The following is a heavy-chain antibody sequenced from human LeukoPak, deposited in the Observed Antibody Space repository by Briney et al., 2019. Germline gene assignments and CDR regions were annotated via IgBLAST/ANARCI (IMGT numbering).Heavy chain of an antibody. Sequence: GASVKVSCKASGYTFTGYYMHWVRQAPGQGLEWMGWINPNSGGTNYAQKFQGRVTMTRDTSISTAYMELSRLRSDDTAVYYCARSFITMIVETPYYWGQGTLVTVSS. J-gene: IGHJ4*02. CDR2: INPNSGGT. CDR1: GYTFTGYY. V-gene: IGHV1-2*02. CDR3: ARSFITMIVETPYY. D-gene: IGHD3-22*01.